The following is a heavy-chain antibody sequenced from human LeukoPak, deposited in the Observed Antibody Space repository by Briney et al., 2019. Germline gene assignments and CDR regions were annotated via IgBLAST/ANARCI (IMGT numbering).Heavy chain of an antibody. D-gene: IGHD6-6*01. CDR1: GFTFNNAW. V-gene: IGHV3-7*01. J-gene: IGHJ4*02. Sequence: GGSLRLSCTASGFTFNNAWMTWVRQAPGKGLEWVANIKQDGSEKDYVDSVKGRFTISRDNAKNSLYLQMNSLTAEDTAVYYCARESFAARWDWGQGTLVTVSS. CDR3: ARESFAARWD. CDR2: IKQDGSEK.